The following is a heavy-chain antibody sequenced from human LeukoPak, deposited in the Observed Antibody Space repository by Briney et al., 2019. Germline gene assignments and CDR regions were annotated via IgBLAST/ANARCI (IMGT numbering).Heavy chain of an antibody. CDR3: AREESARAAMGAFDI. V-gene: IGHV1-2*02. Sequence: ASVTVSCKASGYTFTGYYMHWVRQAPGQGLEWMGWINPNSGGTNYAQKFQGRVTMTRDTSISTAYMELSRLRSDDTAVYYCAREESARAAMGAFDIWGQGTMVTVSS. CDR2: INPNSGGT. J-gene: IGHJ3*02. CDR1: GYTFTGYY. D-gene: IGHD2-2*01.